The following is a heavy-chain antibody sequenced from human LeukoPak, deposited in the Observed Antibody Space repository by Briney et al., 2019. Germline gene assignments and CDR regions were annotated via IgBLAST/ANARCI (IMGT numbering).Heavy chain of an antibody. CDR1: GFTFSSYA. CDR2: ISGSGGST. D-gene: IGHD3-16*02. Sequence: PGGSLRLSCAASGFTFSSYAMSWVRQAPGEGLEWVSAISGSGGSTYYADSVKGRFTISRDNSKNTLYLQMNSLRAEDTAVYYCAKEHDYVWGSYRPFDYWGQGTLVTVSS. V-gene: IGHV3-23*01. CDR3: AKEHDYVWGSYRPFDY. J-gene: IGHJ4*02.